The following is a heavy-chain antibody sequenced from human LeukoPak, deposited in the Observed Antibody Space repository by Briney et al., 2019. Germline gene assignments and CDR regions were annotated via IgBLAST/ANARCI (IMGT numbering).Heavy chain of an antibody. J-gene: IGHJ4*02. CDR1: GCTFSSYW. CDR2: IKQDGSEK. V-gene: IGHV3-7*01. Sequence: GGSLRLSCSASGCTFSSYWMHWVRQAPGKGLEWVAIIKQDGSEKFYVDSVKGRFTVSRDNIKNLLYLQMNTLRVEDTGVYHCVGSAGWLFDYWGQGTLVTVSS. D-gene: IGHD3-10*01. CDR3: VGSAGWLFDY.